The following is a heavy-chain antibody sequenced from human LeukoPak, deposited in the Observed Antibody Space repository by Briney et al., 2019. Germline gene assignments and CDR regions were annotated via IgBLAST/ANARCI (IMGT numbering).Heavy chain of an antibody. J-gene: IGHJ3*02. D-gene: IGHD1-1*01. CDR1: GFTVSSNY. CDR2: IYSGGST. V-gene: IGHV3-53*01. CDR3: ARESGIVYVAFDI. Sequence: GGSLRLSCAASGFTVSSNYMSWVRQAPGKGLEWVSVIYSGGSTYYADSVKGRFTISRDNSKNSLYLQMNSLRAEDTAVYYCARESGIVYVAFDIWGQGTMVTVSS.